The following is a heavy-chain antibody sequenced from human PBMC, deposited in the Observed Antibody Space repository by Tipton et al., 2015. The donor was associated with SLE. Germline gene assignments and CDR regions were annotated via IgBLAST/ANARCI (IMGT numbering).Heavy chain of an antibody. CDR1: GGSLSNYY. J-gene: IGHJ4*02. D-gene: IGHD5-12*01. Sequence: LSLTCGVYGGSLSNYYWNWIRQPPGKGLEWIGKINHRGSTDYDPSLKSRVTIPLDTSKNQFSLKLSSVTAADTAVYYCARGAVADSWGQGTLVTVSS. V-gene: IGHV4-34*01. CDR2: INHRGST. CDR3: ARGAVADS.